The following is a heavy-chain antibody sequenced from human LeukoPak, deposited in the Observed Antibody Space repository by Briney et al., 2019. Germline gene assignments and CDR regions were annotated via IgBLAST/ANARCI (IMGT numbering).Heavy chain of an antibody. CDR3: ARGVGGYSYGYLDY. V-gene: IGHV3-21*01. CDR1: GFTFSSYS. J-gene: IGHJ4*02. Sequence: GGSLRLSCAASGFTFSSYSMNWVRQAPGKGLEWVSSISSSSSYIYYADSVKGRFTISRDNSKNTLYLQMNSLRAEDTAVYYCARGVGGYSYGYLDYWGQGTLVTVSS. D-gene: IGHD5-18*01. CDR2: ISSSSSYI.